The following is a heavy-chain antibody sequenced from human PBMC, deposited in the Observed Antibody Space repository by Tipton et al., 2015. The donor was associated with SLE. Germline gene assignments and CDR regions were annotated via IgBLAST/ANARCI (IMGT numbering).Heavy chain of an antibody. D-gene: IGHD5-24*01. Sequence: QVQLVQSGLVKPSETLSLTCTVSGYSISSGFYWGWIRQPPGKGLEWIGNIYHSGSTFYNPSLKSRVTISVDTSKNQLSLKLSSVTAADTAVYYCARGDGYNFDYWGQGTLVTVSS. V-gene: IGHV4-38-2*02. CDR1: GYSISSGFY. CDR3: ARGDGYNFDY. CDR2: IYHSGST. J-gene: IGHJ4*02.